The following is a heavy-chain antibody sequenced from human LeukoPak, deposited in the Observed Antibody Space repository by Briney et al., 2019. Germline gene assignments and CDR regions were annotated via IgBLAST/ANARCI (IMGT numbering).Heavy chain of an antibody. Sequence: SETLSLTCTVSGGSISKANSYWGWIRQSPGKGLEWIGEINHSGSTNYNPSLKSRVTISVDTSKNQFSLKLSSVTAADTAVYYCARGARRVTTVPPRAFDIWGQGTMVTVSS. J-gene: IGHJ3*02. CDR3: ARGARRVTTVPPRAFDI. V-gene: IGHV4-39*07. CDR1: GGSISKANSY. CDR2: INHSGST. D-gene: IGHD4-17*01.